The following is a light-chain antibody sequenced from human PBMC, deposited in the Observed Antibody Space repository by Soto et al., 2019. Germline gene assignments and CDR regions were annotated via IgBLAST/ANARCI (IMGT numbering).Light chain of an antibody. CDR2: DTS. CDR3: QQYGSSQFT. Sequence: EIVLMQSPGTLSLSPGEGATLSCRASQSVNNNYLAWYQQRPGQAPTVLIFDTSRRATGVPDRFSGSGSGTDFTLRISRVEPDDFAVYYCQQYGSSQFTFGPGTRWISN. CDR1: QSVNNNY. V-gene: IGKV3-20*01. J-gene: IGKJ3*01.